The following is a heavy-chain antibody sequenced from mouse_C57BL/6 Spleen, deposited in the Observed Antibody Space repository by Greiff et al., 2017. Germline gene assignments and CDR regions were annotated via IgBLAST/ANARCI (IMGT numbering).Heavy chain of an antibody. CDR3: AREGYYGSSYPWFAY. J-gene: IGHJ3*01. Sequence: ESGPGLVKPSQSLSLTCSVTGYSITSGYYWNWIRQFPGNKLEWMGYISYDGSNNYNPSLKNRISITRDTSKNQFFLKLNSVTTEDTATYYCAREGYYGSSYPWFAYWGQGTLVTVSA. CDR1: GYSITSGYY. D-gene: IGHD1-1*01. V-gene: IGHV3-6*01. CDR2: ISYDGSN.